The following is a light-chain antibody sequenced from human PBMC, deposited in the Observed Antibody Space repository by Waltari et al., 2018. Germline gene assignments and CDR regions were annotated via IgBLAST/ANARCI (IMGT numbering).Light chain of an antibody. CDR3: QQYGSSRT. CDR2: GAS. V-gene: IGKV3-20*01. Sequence: TLSLSPGERATLSCRASQSVSSSYLAWYQQKPGQAPGLLIYGASSSATGIPDRFSGSGSGTDFTLTISRLEPEDFAVYYCQQYGSSRTFGQGTKVEIK. CDR1: QSVSSSY. J-gene: IGKJ1*01.